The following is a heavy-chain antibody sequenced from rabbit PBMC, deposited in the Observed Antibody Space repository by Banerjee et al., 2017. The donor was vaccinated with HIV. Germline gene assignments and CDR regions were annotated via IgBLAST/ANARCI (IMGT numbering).Heavy chain of an antibody. Sequence: QSLEESGGDLVKPGASLTLTCTASGFSFSSYGISWVRQAPGKGLEYIATIGSSGSTYYANWAKGRFTISKTSSTTVSLQMTSLTAADTATYFCAREHTYADYGDFNLWGPGTLVTVS. CDR2: IGSSGST. CDR3: AREHTYADYGDFNL. CDR1: GFSFSSYG. D-gene: IGHD2-1*01. J-gene: IGHJ4*01. V-gene: IGHV1S40*01.